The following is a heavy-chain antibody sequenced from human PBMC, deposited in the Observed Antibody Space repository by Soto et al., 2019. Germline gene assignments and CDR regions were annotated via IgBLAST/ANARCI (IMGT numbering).Heavy chain of an antibody. CDR1: GFTFSSYG. Sequence: PGGSLRLSCAASGFTFSSYGMHWVRQAPGKGLEWVAVIWYDGSNKYYADSVKGRFTISRDNSKNTLYLQMNSLRAEDTAVYYCASGLGCYGWPNYYYYYGMDVWGKGTTVTVSS. CDR2: IWYDGSNK. V-gene: IGHV3-33*01. CDR3: ASGLGCYGWPNYYYYYGMDV. D-gene: IGHD2-2*01. J-gene: IGHJ6*04.